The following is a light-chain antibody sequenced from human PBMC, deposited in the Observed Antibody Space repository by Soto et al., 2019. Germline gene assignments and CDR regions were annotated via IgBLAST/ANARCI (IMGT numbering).Light chain of an antibody. J-gene: IGLJ2*01. CDR2: EVS. CDR3: SSYTTSSTWV. Sequence: HSALTQPASVSGSPGQSITISCTGTSSDVGGYNYVSWYQQHPGKAPKLMICEVSNRPSGVSNRFSGSKSGNTASLTISGLQAEDEADYYCSSYTTSSTWVFGGGTKVTVL. CDR1: SSDVGGYNY. V-gene: IGLV2-14*01.